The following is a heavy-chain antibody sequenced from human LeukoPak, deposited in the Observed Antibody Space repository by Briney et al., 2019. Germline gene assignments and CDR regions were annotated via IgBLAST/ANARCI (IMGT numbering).Heavy chain of an antibody. Sequence: PGGSLRLSCAASGFTFSSYAMSWVRQAPGKGLEWVSAISGSGGSTYYADSVKGRFTISRDNSKNTLYLQMNSLRAEDTAVYCCAKGGYCSGGSCYAVGPTDLYFDYWGQGTLVTVSS. D-gene: IGHD2-15*01. CDR1: GFTFSSYA. CDR3: AKGGYCSGGSCYAVGPTDLYFDY. V-gene: IGHV3-23*01. CDR2: ISGSGGST. J-gene: IGHJ4*02.